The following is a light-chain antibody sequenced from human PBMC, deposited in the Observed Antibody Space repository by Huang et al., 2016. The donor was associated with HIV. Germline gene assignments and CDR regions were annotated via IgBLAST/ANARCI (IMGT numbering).Light chain of an antibody. J-gene: IGKJ1*01. Sequence: SPSSLSASTGDRVNITCRASQDINNFLAWYQQKPGKAPNLLIYAASILETGVPSRFSGSGSGTEFNLSISCLQSEDFATYYCQQYYSYRTFGQGTQVEIK. V-gene: IGKV1-8*01. CDR1: QDINNF. CDR3: QQYYSYRT. CDR2: AAS.